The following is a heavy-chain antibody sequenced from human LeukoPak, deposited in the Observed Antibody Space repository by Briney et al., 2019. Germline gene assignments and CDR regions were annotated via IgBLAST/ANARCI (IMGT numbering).Heavy chain of an antibody. J-gene: IGHJ4*02. CDR1: GFTFRNYA. CDR3: TKDSAGLDYYFDF. V-gene: IGHV3-30*18. CDR2: ISYDGSRK. Sequence: PGRSLRLSCAASGFTFRNYAMHWVRHTPGKGLEWVAVISYDGSRKFYADSVKGRFTISRDNSKNTLNLQMNSLRAEDTAVYYCTKDSAGLDYYFDFWGQGTLVTVSS. D-gene: IGHD1-14*01.